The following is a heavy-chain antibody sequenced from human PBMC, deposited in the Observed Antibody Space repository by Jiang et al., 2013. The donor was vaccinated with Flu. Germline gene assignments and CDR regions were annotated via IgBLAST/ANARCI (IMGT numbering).Heavy chain of an antibody. V-gene: IGHV7-4-1*02. J-gene: IGHJ4*02. Sequence: QSGSELKEPGASVIVSCRASGYTFTNYPMGWVRLAPGHGLEWLGWVNTSTGSPTYAPGFTGRFVFSVDTSVNTAYLQTNSLKVEDTAVFYCARGRVGAAVWGQGTQVTVSS. CDR2: VNTSTGSP. D-gene: IGHD1-26*01. CDR3: ARGRVGAAV. CDR1: GYTFTNYP.